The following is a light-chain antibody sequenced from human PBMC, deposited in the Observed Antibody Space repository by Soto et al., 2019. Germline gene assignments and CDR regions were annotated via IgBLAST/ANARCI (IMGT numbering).Light chain of an antibody. J-gene: IGKJ1*01. CDR1: QGISSN. V-gene: IGKV3-15*01. Sequence: EIVTTQSPATLSVSPGERATLSCRASQGISSNLAWYEHKPGQAPRLLVYGASTRATGIPVRFSGSGSGTESTLTINSLQSEDFAIYYCQQYHNWPQWTFGQGTRV. CDR2: GAS. CDR3: QQYHNWPQWT.